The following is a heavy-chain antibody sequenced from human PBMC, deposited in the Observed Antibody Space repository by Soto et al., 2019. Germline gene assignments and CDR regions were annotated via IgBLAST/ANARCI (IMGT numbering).Heavy chain of an antibody. V-gene: IGHV1-8*01. CDR1: GYTFTSYD. Sequence: ASVKVSCKASGYTFTSYDINWVRQATGQGLEWMVWMNPNSGNTGYAQKFQGRVTMTRNTSISTAYMELSRLRSDDTAVYYCARDLGGSYRWTLGLDVWGQGTTVTISS. CDR2: MNPNSGNT. CDR3: ARDLGGSYRWTLGLDV. J-gene: IGHJ6*02. D-gene: IGHD1-26*01.